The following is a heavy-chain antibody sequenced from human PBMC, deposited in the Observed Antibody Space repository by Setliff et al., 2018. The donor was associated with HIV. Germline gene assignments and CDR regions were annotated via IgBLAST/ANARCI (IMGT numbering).Heavy chain of an antibody. V-gene: IGHV3-15*01. CDR2: IKSKADGETT. CDR3: TTAQWVLVGATPFDY. J-gene: IGHJ4*02. Sequence: PGGSLRLSCAASGFTFINGWMSWVRQAPGKGLEWVGRIKSKADGETTDYAAPVKGRFTISRDDSKNTLFLQMNSLKTEDTAVYYCTTAQWVLVGATPFDYWGQGALVTVS. CDR1: GFTFINGW. D-gene: IGHD1-26*01.